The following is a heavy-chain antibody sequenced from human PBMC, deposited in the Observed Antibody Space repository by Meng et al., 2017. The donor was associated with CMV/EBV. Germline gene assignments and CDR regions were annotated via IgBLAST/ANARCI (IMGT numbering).Heavy chain of an antibody. D-gene: IGHD1/OR15-1a*01. J-gene: IGHJ4*02. CDR1: EFTFSSYW. CDR2: INSDGSST. Sequence: GESLKISCAASEFTFSSYWMHWVRQAPGKGLVWVSRINSDGSSTSYADSVKGRFTISRDNAKNTLYLQMNSLRAEDTAVYYCAREFTGTPWAIDYWGQGTLVTVSS. CDR3: AREFTGTPWAIDY. V-gene: IGHV3-74*01.